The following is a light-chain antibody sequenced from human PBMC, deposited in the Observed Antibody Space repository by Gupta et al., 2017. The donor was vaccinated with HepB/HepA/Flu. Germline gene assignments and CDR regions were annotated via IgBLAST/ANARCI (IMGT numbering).Light chain of an antibody. V-gene: IGKV1-33*01. CDR2: DAS. CDR3: QQYDNLPA. CDR1: QDISNY. J-gene: IGKJ5*01. Sequence: DIQMTQSPSSLSASVGDRVTITCQASQDISNYLNWYQQKPGKAPKLLIYDASNLETGVPSRFSGSGSGTDFTLTISSLRAEDIATYYCQQYDNLPAFGQGTRLEIK.